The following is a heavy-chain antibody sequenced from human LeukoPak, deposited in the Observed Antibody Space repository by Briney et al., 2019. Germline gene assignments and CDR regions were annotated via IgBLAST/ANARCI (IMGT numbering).Heavy chain of an antibody. CDR2: INPNSGGT. V-gene: IGHV1-2*02. CDR3: ARTGDIVVVPAAPPAGDYYGMDV. Sequence: ASVKVSCKASGYTFTGYYMHWVRQAPGQGLEWMGWINPNSGGTNYAQKFQGRVTMTRDTSISTAYMELSRLRSDDTAVYYCARTGDIVVVPAAPPAGDYYGMDVWGQGTTVTVSS. J-gene: IGHJ6*02. CDR1: GYTFTGYY. D-gene: IGHD2-2*01.